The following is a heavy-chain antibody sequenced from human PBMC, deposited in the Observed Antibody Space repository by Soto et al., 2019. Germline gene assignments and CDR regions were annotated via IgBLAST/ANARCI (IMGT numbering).Heavy chain of an antibody. CDR3: AKGEQQLVHLSN. CDR1: GFTFSSYA. V-gene: IGHV3-23*01. D-gene: IGHD6-13*01. Sequence: EVQLLESGGGLVQPGGSLRLSCAASGFTFSSYAMRWVRQAPGKGLEWVSAISGSGGSTYYADSVKGRFTISRDNSKNTLYLQMNSLRAEDTAVYYCAKGEQQLVHLSNWGQGTLVTVSS. J-gene: IGHJ4*02. CDR2: ISGSGGST.